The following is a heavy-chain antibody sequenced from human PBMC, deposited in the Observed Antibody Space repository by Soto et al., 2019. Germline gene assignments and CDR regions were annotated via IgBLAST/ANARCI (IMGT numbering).Heavy chain of an antibody. V-gene: IGHV1-18*04. CDR3: ARGSAAAGIGAFDI. Sequence: ASVKVSCKASGYTFTSYGISWVRQAPGQGLEWMGWISAYNGNTNYAQKLQGRVTMTTDTSTSTAYMGLRSLRSDDTAVYYCARGSAAAGIGAFDIWGQGTMVTVSS. CDR2: ISAYNGNT. CDR1: GYTFTSYG. D-gene: IGHD6-13*01. J-gene: IGHJ3*02.